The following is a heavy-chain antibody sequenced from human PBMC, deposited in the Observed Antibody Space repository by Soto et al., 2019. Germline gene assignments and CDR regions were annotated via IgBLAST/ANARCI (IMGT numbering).Heavy chain of an antibody. V-gene: IGHV2-5*02. CDR1: GFSLSTHGVA. CDR2: IYWDDDK. J-gene: IGHJ4*02. Sequence: QITLEESGPTLVKPTQTLTLTCTFSGFSLSTHGVAVAWIRQPPGKALEWLALIYWDDDKRYSPSLKSRLTITTDTSKNQVVLTMSNIDAVDTATYYCARGSRYYGGKAFDYWGQGTLVTVSS. D-gene: IGHD3-22*01. CDR3: ARGSRYYGGKAFDY.